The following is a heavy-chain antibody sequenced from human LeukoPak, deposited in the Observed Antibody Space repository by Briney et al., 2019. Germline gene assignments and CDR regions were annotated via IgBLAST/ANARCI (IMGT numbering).Heavy chain of an antibody. J-gene: IGHJ3*02. V-gene: IGHV3-66*01. D-gene: IGHD3-22*01. CDR3: ARTTTYYYDSSGPFWGAFDI. Sequence: GGSLRLSCAASGFTVSSNYMSWVRQAPGKGLEWVSVIYSGGSTYYADSVKGRFTISRDNSKNTLYLQMNSLRAEDTAVYYCARTTTYYYDSSGPFWGAFDIWGQGTMVTVSS. CDR1: GFTVSSNY. CDR2: IYSGGST.